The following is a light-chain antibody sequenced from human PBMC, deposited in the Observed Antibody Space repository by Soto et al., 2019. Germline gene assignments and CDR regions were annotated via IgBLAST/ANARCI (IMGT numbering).Light chain of an antibody. J-gene: IGKJ2*01. Sequence: EIVMTQSPATLSLSPGERAALSCRASQSINRELAWYQQKPGQPPRLLIYGASTRATGVPARFTGSESGSEFTLTISGRQSEDFAVYYCQQGQNLPLTLGQGTRLEI. CDR3: QQGQNLPLT. CDR2: GAS. CDR1: QSINRE. V-gene: IGKV3-15*01.